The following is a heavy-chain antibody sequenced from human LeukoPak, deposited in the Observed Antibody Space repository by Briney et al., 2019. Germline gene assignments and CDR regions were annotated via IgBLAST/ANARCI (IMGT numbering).Heavy chain of an antibody. D-gene: IGHD1-14*01. CDR1: GFTFSSYA. V-gene: IGHV3-30-3*01. J-gene: IGHJ4*02. Sequence: PGGSLRLSCAAPGFTFSSYAMHWVRQAPGKGLEWVAVISYDGSNKYYADSVKGRFTISRDNSKNTLYLQMNSLRAEDTAVYYCASLNSTGSYYFDYWGQGTLVTVSS. CDR2: ISYDGSNK. CDR3: ASLNSTGSYYFDY.